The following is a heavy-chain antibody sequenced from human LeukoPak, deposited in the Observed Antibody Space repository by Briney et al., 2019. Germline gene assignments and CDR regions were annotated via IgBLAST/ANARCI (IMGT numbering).Heavy chain of an antibody. J-gene: IGHJ6*02. D-gene: IGHD6-13*01. CDR2: INPNSGGT. CDR1: GYTFTGYY. Sequence: ASVKVSCTASGYTFTGYYMHWVRQAPGQGLEWMGWINPNSGGTNYAQKFQGRVTMTRDTSISTAYMELSRLRSDDTAVYYCARSIAAAGHYYYYYGMDVWGQGTTVTVSS. CDR3: ARSIAAAGHYYYYYGMDV. V-gene: IGHV1-2*02.